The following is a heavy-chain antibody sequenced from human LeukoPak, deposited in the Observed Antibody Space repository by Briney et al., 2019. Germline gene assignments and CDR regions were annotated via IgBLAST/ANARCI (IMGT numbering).Heavy chain of an antibody. CDR2: IYYSGST. Sequence: SETLSLTCTVSGGSISSSSSYWAWIRQPPGTGLEWIGNIYYSGSTYYSPSLKSRLTISVDTSKNQFSLKLSSVTAADTAVYYCARGLDQRITIFGRYYMDVWGKGTTVTISS. D-gene: IGHD3-3*01. J-gene: IGHJ6*03. CDR3: ARGLDQRITIFGRYYMDV. V-gene: IGHV4-39*07. CDR1: GGSISSSSSY.